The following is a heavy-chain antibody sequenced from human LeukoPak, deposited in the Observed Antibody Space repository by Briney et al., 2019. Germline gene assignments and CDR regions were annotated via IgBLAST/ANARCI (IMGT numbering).Heavy chain of an antibody. D-gene: IGHD3-22*01. CDR2: ISSSGSTI. CDR3: AELGITMIEGV. J-gene: IGHJ6*04. Sequence: GSLRLSCAASGFTFSSYEMNWVRQAPGKGLEWVSYISSSGSTIYYADSVKGRFTISRDNAKNSLYLQMNSLRAEDTAVYYCAELGITMIEGVWGKGTTVTISS. V-gene: IGHV3-48*03. CDR1: GFTFSSYE.